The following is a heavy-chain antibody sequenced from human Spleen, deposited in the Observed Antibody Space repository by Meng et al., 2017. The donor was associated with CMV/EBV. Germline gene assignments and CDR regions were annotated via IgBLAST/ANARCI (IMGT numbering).Heavy chain of an antibody. Sequence: PGGSLRLSCAASGFNFADYAMHWVRQATGKGLEWVAGISWNGGRIDYAVSVRGRFTISRDNAKNTLFLQMNSLRAADTALYYCAKSNTAVGYYYAMNVWGLGTTVTVSS. CDR1: GFNFADYA. CDR3: AKSNTAVGYYYAMNV. D-gene: IGHD4-11*01. J-gene: IGHJ6*02. V-gene: IGHV3-9*01. CDR2: ISWNGGRI.